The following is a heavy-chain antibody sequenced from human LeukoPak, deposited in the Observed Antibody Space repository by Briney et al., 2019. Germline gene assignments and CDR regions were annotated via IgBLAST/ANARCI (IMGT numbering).Heavy chain of an antibody. D-gene: IGHD5/OR15-5a*01. J-gene: IGHJ3*02. V-gene: IGHV4-59*08. CDR3: AVNSTKHAFDM. Sequence: SETLSLTCTVSGGSISTYYWSWLRQPPGKGLEWIGHIYYSGSTNYNPSLKSRVTISVDTSKNQFSLKLSSVTAADTAVYYCAVNSTKHAFDMWGQGTMVTVSS. CDR1: GGSISTYY. CDR2: IYYSGST.